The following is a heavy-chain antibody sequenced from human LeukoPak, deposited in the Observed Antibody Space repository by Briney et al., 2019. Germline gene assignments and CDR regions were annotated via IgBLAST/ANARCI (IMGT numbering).Heavy chain of an antibody. V-gene: IGHV4-59*11. D-gene: IGHD2-2*01. CDR3: ARFGSDYQLPQGYDYYYRDV. CDR1: GGSISSHY. CDR2: IYYSGST. J-gene: IGHJ6*03. Sequence: SETLSLTCTVSGGSISSHYWSWIPQPPGKGLEWIGYIYYSGSTNYNPSLKRRVTISVDTSKIQFSLKLSSVTAAVTAVYYCARFGSDYQLPQGYDYYYRDVWGKGTTVTVSS.